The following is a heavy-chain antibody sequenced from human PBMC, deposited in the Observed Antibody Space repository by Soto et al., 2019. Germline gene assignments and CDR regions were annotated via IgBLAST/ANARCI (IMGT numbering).Heavy chain of an antibody. CDR2: ISSTTNYI. Sequence: GGSLRLSCAASGFTFTRYSMNWVRQAPGKGLEWVSSISSTTNYIYYGDSMKGRFTISRDNAKNSLYLEMNSLRAEDTAVYYCARESEDLTSTFDYWGQGTLVTVSA. V-gene: IGHV3-21*06. CDR1: GFTFTRYS. J-gene: IGHJ4*02. CDR3: ARESEDLTSTFDY.